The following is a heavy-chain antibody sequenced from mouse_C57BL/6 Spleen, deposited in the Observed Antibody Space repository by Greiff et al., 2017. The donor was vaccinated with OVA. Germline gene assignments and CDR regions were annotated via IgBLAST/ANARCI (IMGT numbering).Heavy chain of an antibody. Sequence: QVQLQQPGAELVKPGASVKLSCKASGYTFTSYWMQWVTQRPGQGLEWIGEIDPSDSYTNYNQKFKGKATLTVDTSSSTAYMQLSSLTSEDSAVYYCARRHSTVVAADCYFDVWGTGTTVTVSS. CDR3: ARRHSTVVAADCYFDV. CDR1: GYTFTSYW. J-gene: IGHJ1*03. CDR2: IDPSDSYT. V-gene: IGHV1-50*01. D-gene: IGHD1-1*01.